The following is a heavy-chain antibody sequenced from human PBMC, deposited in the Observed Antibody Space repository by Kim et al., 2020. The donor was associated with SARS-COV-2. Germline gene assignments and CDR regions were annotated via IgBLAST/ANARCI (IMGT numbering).Heavy chain of an antibody. Sequence: GESLKISCKGSGYSFTTYWIGWVRQMPGKGLEWMGIIYPGDSDTRYSPSFQGQVTISANKSISTAYLQWSSLKASDTAMYYCARLVGYYYFYMDVWGKGTTVTVSS. CDR2: IYPGDSDT. V-gene: IGHV5-51*01. J-gene: IGHJ6*03. CDR3: ARLVGYYYFYMDV. D-gene: IGHD1-26*01. CDR1: GYSFTTYW.